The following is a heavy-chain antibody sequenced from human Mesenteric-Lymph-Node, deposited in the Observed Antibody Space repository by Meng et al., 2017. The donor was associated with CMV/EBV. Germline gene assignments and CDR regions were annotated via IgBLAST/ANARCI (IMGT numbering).Heavy chain of an antibody. Sequence: ASVKVSCKPSGYTFTSYGFSWVRQAPGQGLEWMGIINPSGGSTSYAQKFQGRVTMTRDTSTSTAYMELSRLRSDDTAVYYCARLIVPAATWDAFDIWGQGTMVTVSS. D-gene: IGHD2-2*01. CDR3: ARLIVPAATWDAFDI. J-gene: IGHJ3*02. V-gene: IGHV1-46*01. CDR2: INPSGGST. CDR1: GYTFTSYG.